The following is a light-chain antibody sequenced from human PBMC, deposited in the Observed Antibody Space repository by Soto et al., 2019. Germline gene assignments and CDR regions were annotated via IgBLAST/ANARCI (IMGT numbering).Light chain of an antibody. V-gene: IGKV3-11*01. CDR1: QYINTR. Sequence: EIVLTQSPATLSSFPGDRVTLSCRASQYINTRLAWYQHRPGQAPRLLIYQTSLRAAGIPARFSASASGTDFTLPISDVQPEDFALYYCHQRQSWPRTFGQGTKVDI. J-gene: IGKJ1*01. CDR3: HQRQSWPRT. CDR2: QTS.